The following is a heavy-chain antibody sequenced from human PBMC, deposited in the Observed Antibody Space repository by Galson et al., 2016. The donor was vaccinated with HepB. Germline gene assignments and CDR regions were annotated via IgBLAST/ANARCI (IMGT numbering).Heavy chain of an antibody. Sequence: SLRLSCAASGFTFNSYTMNWVRQAPGKGLEWVASISSSSISMYYADSVKGRFTISRDNAKNSLYLLVNSLRAEDTAVFYCARELVGGWVGDADYYYYYYAMDVWGRGTTVTVSS. CDR1: GFTFNSYT. CDR3: ARELVGGWVGDADYYYYYYAMDV. D-gene: IGHD6-13*01. CDR2: ISSSSISM. V-gene: IGHV3-21*01. J-gene: IGHJ6*02.